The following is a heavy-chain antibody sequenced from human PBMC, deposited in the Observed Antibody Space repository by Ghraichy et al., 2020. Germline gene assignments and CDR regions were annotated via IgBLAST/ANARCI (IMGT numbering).Heavy chain of an antibody. D-gene: IGHD3-22*01. CDR1: GFTFTSSA. V-gene: IGHV3-23*01. CDR3: AKNTYYDNSGRSHFQL. CDR2: TSGGGAYT. Sequence: GGSLRLSCAASGFTFTSSAMSWVRQAPGRGLEWVSATSGGGAYTYYADSVKGRFTISRDNSKNTLYLQMNSLRAEDTAVYYCAKNTYYDNSGRSHFQLWGQGTLVTVSS. J-gene: IGHJ1*01.